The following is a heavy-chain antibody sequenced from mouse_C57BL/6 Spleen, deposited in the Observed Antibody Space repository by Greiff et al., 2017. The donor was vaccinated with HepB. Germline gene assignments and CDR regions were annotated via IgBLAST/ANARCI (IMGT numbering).Heavy chain of an antibody. Sequence: VQLKQPGAELVKPGASVKMSCKASGYTFTSYWITWVKQRPGQGLEWIGDIYPGSGSTNYNEKFKSKATLTVDTSSSTAYMQLSSLTSEDSAVYYCARYDGYPHYAMDYWGQGTSVTVSS. D-gene: IGHD2-3*01. V-gene: IGHV1-55*01. CDR2: IYPGSGST. CDR3: ARYDGYPHYAMDY. J-gene: IGHJ4*01. CDR1: GYTFTSYW.